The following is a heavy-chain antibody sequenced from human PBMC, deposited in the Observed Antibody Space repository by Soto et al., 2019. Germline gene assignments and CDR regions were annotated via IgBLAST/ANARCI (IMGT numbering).Heavy chain of an antibody. Sequence: GASVKVSCKASGYTFTSYGISWVRQAPGQGLEWMGWISAYNGNTNYAQKLQGRVTMTTDTSTSTAYMELRSLRSDDTAVYYCARDRLGEDQQPFDYWGQGTLVTVSS. D-gene: IGHD1-26*01. CDR2: ISAYNGNT. J-gene: IGHJ4*02. V-gene: IGHV1-18*04. CDR3: ARDRLGEDQQPFDY. CDR1: GYTFTSYG.